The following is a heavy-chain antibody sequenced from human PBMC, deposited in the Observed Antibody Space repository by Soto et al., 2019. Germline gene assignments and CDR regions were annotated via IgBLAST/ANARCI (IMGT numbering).Heavy chain of an antibody. Sequence: GGSLRLSCADSGFTFSSYEMNWVRQAPGKGLEWVSYISTRGSTKYYADSVKGRFTMSRDNAKNSLYLQMNSLRVEDTAVYYCARAGVTIFGVCVDYSGMDVWGQGTTVTVSS. CDR3: ARAGVTIFGVCVDYSGMDV. CDR1: GFTFSSYE. D-gene: IGHD3-3*01. CDR2: ISTRGSTK. J-gene: IGHJ6*02. V-gene: IGHV3-48*03.